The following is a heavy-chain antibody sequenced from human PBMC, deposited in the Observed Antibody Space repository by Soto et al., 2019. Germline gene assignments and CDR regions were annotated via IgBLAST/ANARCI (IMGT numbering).Heavy chain of an antibody. CDR1: GCSLSRGGFY. Sequence: SETLSLTCTLSGCSLSRGGFYWGWVRPAPGKGLGWIGYIYYSGSTYYNPSLKSRVTISVDTSKNQFSLKLSSVTAADTAVYYCARVGDCSGGSCYSGYFDYWGQGTLVSVPS. CDR3: ARVGDCSGGSCYSGYFDY. J-gene: IGHJ4*02. CDR2: IYYSGST. V-gene: IGHV4-30-4*01. D-gene: IGHD2-15*01.